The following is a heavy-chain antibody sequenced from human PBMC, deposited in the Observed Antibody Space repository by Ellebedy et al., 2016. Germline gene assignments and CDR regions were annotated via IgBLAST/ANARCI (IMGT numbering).Heavy chain of an antibody. J-gene: IGHJ6*03. Sequence: SETLSLTXTVSGGSISSYYWSWIRQPPGKGLEWIGSIYYSGSTYYNPSLKSRVTISVDTSKNQFSLKLSSVTAADTAVYYCARRTTDLYYYYYMDVWGKGTTVTVSS. V-gene: IGHV4-59*05. CDR3: ARRTTDLYYYYYMDV. CDR2: IYYSGST. D-gene: IGHD2/OR15-2a*01. CDR1: GGSISSYY.